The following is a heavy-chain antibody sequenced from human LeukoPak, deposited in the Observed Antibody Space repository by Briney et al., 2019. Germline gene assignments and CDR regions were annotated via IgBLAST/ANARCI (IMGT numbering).Heavy chain of an antibody. J-gene: IGHJ4*02. CDR1: GGSISSSSYY. CDR2: IYYSGST. CDR3: ARHDDPVSVRFDY. V-gene: IGHV4-39*01. Sequence: SETLSLTCTVSGGSISSSSYYWGWIRQPPGKGLEWIGSIYYSGSTYYNPSLKSRVTISVDTSKNQFFLKLSSVTAADTAVYYCARHDDPVSVRFDYWGQGTLVTVSS. D-gene: IGHD1-1*01.